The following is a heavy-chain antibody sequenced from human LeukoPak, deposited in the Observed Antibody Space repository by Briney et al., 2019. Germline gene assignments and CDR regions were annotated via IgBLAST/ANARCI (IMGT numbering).Heavy chain of an antibody. CDR1: GFTFSYYS. CDR2: ISGSSNTK. V-gene: IGHV3-48*01. Sequence: PGGSLRLSCAASGFTFSYYSMSWIRQAPGKGLEWISYISGSSNTKHFADSVKGRFTISRDNTKESLYLQMDSLRAEDTAFYYCARGIFYGSGSQSFDYWGQGTLVTVSS. CDR3: ARGIFYGSGSQSFDY. J-gene: IGHJ4*02. D-gene: IGHD3-10*01.